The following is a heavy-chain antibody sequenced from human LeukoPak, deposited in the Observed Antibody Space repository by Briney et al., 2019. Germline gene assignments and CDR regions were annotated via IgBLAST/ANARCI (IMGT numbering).Heavy chain of an antibody. CDR1: GFTFSKYW. J-gene: IGHJ4*02. CDR2: INTDGTVT. CDR3: ATKQWLAPPPDS. V-gene: IGHV3-74*01. Sequence: GGSLTLSCAASGFTFSKYWMLWVRQTPGKGLESFSRINTDGTVTTYADSVKGRFTVSRDNADNTMFLQMNSVRHEDTAVYYCATKQWLAPPPDSWGQGTPVTVSS. D-gene: IGHD6-19*01.